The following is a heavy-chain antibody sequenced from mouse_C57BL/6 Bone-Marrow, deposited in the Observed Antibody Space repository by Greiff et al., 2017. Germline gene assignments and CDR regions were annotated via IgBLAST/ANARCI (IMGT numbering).Heavy chain of an antibody. J-gene: IGHJ2*01. CDR2: IDPETGGT. CDR3: TRGFNYVGY. V-gene: IGHV1-15*01. Sequence: VQLQQSGAELVRPGASVTLSCKASGYTFTDYEMHWVKQTPVHGLEWIGAIDPETGGTAYNQKFKGKAILTADKSSSTAYMELRSLTSEDSAVYYCTRGFNYVGYWGQGTTLTVSS. CDR1: GYTFTDYE.